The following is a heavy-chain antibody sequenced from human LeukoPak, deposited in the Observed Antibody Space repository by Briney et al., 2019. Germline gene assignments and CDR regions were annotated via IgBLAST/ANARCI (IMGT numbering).Heavy chain of an antibody. CDR2: IYYSGST. D-gene: IGHD3-22*01. Sequence: PSETLSLTCTVSGGSISSGGYYWSWIRQHPGKGLEWIGYIYYSGSTYYNPSLKSRVTISVDTSKNQFSLKLSSVTAADTAVYYCARDRYYYDSSGYPTRRFDYWGQGTMVTVSS. J-gene: IGHJ4*02. CDR1: GGSISSGGYY. CDR3: ARDRYYYDSSGYPTRRFDY. V-gene: IGHV4-31*03.